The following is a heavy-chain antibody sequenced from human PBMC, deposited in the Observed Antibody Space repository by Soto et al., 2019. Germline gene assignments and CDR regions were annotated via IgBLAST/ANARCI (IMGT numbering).Heavy chain of an antibody. D-gene: IGHD2-15*01. V-gene: IGHV4-59*01. CDR2: IYYSGST. J-gene: IGHJ6*02. CDR3: ARPALGYCSGGSCHPSGMDV. Sequence: TETLPLTYNVPGVKISSYYWSWIRQPQGKGLEWIGYIYYSGSTNYNPSLKSRVTISVDTSKNQFSLKLSSVTAADTAVYYCARPALGYCSGGSCHPSGMDVWGQGTTVTVSS. CDR1: GVKISSYY.